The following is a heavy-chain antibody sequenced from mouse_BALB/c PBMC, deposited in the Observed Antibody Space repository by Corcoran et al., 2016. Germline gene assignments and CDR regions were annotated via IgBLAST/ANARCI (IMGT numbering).Heavy chain of an antibody. CDR2: INTYTGEP. CDR3: AKGLRRDGFAY. CDR1: GYTFTNYG. Sequence: QIQLVQSGPELKKPGETVKISCKASGYTFTNYGMNWVKQAPGKGLKWMGWINTYTGEPTYADDFKGRFAFSLETPASTAYLQINNLKNEDMATYFCAKGLRRDGFAYWGQGTLVTVSA. J-gene: IGHJ3*01. D-gene: IGHD2-2*01. V-gene: IGHV9-1*02.